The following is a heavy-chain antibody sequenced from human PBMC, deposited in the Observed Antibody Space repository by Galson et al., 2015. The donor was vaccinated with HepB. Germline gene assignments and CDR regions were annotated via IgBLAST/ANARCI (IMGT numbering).Heavy chain of an antibody. V-gene: IGHV4-34*01. D-gene: IGHD3-10*01. Sequence: ETLSLTCAVYGGSFSGYYWSWIRQPPGKGLEWIGEINHSGSTNYNPSLKSRVTISVDTSKNQFSLKLSSVTAADTAVYYCARGEVVRGVISHLDYWGQGTLVTVSS. CDR1: GGSFSGYY. J-gene: IGHJ4*02. CDR3: ARGEVVRGVISHLDY. CDR2: INHSGST.